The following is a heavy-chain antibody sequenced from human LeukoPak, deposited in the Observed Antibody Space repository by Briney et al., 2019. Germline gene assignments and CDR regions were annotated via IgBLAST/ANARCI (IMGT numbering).Heavy chain of an antibody. D-gene: IGHD2-8*02. CDR2: LDIYSGNT. CDR1: GFTSDNYG. J-gene: IGHJ6*02. CDR3: ARELSTGWGGMDV. Sequence: ASVKVSCKASGFTSDNYGICWVRQAPGQGLEWMGWLDIYSGNTNYAQNFQGRVTMTPDTSTSTAYMELRSLRSDDTAVYYCARELSTGWGGMDVWGQGITVTVSS. V-gene: IGHV1-18*01.